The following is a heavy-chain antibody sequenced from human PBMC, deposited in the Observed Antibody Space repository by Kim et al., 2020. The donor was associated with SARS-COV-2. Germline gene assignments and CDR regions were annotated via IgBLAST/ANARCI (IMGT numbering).Heavy chain of an antibody. Sequence: GSTYYADSVKGRFTISRDNAKNTLYLQMNSLRAEDTAVYYCAKERKTIGYWGQGTLVTVSS. CDR3: AKERKTIGY. V-gene: IGHV3-23*01. CDR2: GST. J-gene: IGHJ4*02.